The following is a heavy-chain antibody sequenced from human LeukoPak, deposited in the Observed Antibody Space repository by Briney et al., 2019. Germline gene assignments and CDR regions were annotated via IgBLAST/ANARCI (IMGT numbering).Heavy chain of an antibody. CDR3: ARGYGSATFEGFDI. CDR2: TRYDGSNK. Sequence: GGSLRLSCAASGFTFSSYGMYWVRQAPGKGLEWVAFTRYDGSNKYYADSVKGRFTISRDNSKNTLYLKMNSLRAEDTAVYYCARGYGSATFEGFDIWGQGTMVAVSS. CDR1: GFTFSSYG. D-gene: IGHD3-10*01. V-gene: IGHV3-30*02. J-gene: IGHJ3*02.